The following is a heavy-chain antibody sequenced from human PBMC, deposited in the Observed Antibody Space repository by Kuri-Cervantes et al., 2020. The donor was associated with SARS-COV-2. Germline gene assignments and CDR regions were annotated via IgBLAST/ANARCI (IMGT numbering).Heavy chain of an antibody. Sequence: SETLSLTCTVSGGSISSSTYYWSWIRQPPGKGLEWIREINHSGSTNYNPSLKSRVTISVDTSKNQFSLKLSSVTAADTAVYYCARAAFGGVIDLGGQGTPVTVSS. V-gene: IGHV4-39*07. CDR2: INHSGST. CDR3: ARAAFGGVIDL. D-gene: IGHD3-16*02. CDR1: GGSISSSTYY. J-gene: IGHJ4*02.